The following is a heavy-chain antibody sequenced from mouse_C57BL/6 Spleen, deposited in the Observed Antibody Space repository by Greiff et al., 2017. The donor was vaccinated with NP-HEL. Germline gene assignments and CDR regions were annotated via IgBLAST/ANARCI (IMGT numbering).Heavy chain of an antibody. J-gene: IGHJ4*01. CDR1: GFTFSDFY. V-gene: IGHV7-1*01. Sequence: EVQGVASGGGLVQSGRSLRLSCATSGFTFSDFYMEWVRQAPGKGLEWIAASRNKANDYTTEYSASVKGRFIVSRDTSQSILYLQMNALRAEDTAIYYCARDPWDDYAMDYWGQGTSVTVSS. CDR3: ARDPWDDYAMDY. CDR2: SRNKANDYTT. D-gene: IGHD4-1*01.